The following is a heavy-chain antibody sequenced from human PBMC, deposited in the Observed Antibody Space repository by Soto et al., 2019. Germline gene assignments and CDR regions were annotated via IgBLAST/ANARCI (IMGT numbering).Heavy chain of an antibody. D-gene: IGHD1-26*01. CDR1: GYTFTIYY. J-gene: IGHJ4*02. CDR3: ARVGWELLGFDY. V-gene: IGHV1-46*03. Sequence: ASVNVYCKTAGYTFTIYYMHWVRQAPGQGLEWMGIINPSGGSTSYAQKFQGRVTMTRDTSTSTVYMELSSLRSEDTAVYYCARVGWELLGFDYWGQGTLVTVSS. CDR2: INPSGGST.